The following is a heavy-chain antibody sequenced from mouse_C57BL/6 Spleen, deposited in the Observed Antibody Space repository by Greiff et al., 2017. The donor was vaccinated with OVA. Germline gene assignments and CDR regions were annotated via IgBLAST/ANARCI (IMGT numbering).Heavy chain of an antibody. CDR3: AIIYYGNSYAMDY. D-gene: IGHD2-1*01. CDR2: IYPGDGDT. CDR1: GYAFSSYW. Sequence: VKLMESGAELVKPGASVKISCKASGYAFSSYWMNWVKQRPGKGLEWIGQIYPGDGDTNYNGKFKGKATLTADKSSSTAYMQLSSLTSEDSAVYFCAIIYYGNSYAMDYWGQGTSVTVSS. V-gene: IGHV1-80*01. J-gene: IGHJ4*01.